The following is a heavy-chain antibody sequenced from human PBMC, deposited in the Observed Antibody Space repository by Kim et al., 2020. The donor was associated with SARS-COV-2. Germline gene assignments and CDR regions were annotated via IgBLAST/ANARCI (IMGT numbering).Heavy chain of an antibody. D-gene: IGHD2-15*01. V-gene: IGHV1-8*01. J-gene: IGHJ6*03. Sequence: ASVKVSCKASGYTFTSYDINWVRQATGQGLEWMGWMNPNSGNTGYAQKFQGRVTMTRNTSISTADMELSSLRSEDTAVYFCARGLYRNTVVVVFPLYYYYMDVWGKGTTVTVSS. CDR3: ARGLYRNTVVVVFPLYYYYMDV. CDR2: MNPNSGNT. CDR1: GYTFTSYD.